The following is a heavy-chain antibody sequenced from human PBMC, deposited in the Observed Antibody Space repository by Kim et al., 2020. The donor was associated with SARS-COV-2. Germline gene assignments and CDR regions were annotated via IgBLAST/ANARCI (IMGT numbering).Heavy chain of an antibody. CDR3: SLRPHGSFSGGRDYAEY. Sequence: SETLSLTCAASGGSFSDYYWMWIRQSPGKGLEWLGEIQDSGETTYNPSLKSRVTISLDTSNTQFSLTVNPVTVPDSAIYYCSLRPHGSFSGGRDYAEY. CDR2: IQDSGET. V-gene: IGHV4-34*01. CDR1: GGSFSDYY. D-gene: IGHD6-19*01. J-gene: IGHJ1*01.